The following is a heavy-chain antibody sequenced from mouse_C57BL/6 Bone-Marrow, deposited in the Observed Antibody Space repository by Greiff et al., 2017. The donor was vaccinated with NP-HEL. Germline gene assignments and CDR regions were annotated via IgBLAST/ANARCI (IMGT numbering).Heavy chain of an antibody. CDR3: ARGGGLWYFDY. D-gene: IGHD1-1*02. J-gene: IGHJ2*01. CDR1: GYTFTNYW. Sequence: VQGVESGAELVRPGTSVKMSCKASGYTFTNYWIGWAKQRPGHGLEWIGDIYPGGGYTNYNEKFKGKATLTADKSSSTAYMQFSSLTSEDSAIYYCARGGGLWYFDYWGQGTTLTVSS. V-gene: IGHV1-63*01. CDR2: IYPGGGYT.